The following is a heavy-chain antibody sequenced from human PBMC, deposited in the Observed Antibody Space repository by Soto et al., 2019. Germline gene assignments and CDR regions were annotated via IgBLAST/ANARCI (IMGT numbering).Heavy chain of an antibody. CDR3: ARGNYGGNSDAFDI. CDR1: GFTFSSYN. D-gene: IGHD4-17*01. V-gene: IGHV3-48*01. Sequence: EVQLVESGGGLVQPGGSLRLSCAASGFTFSSYNMNWVRQAPGKGLEWVSYISSSSTIYYEDYVKGRFTISRDNAKNSLYLQMNSLRAEDTAVYYCARGNYGGNSDAFDIWGQGTMVVVSS. CDR2: ISSSSTI. J-gene: IGHJ3*02.